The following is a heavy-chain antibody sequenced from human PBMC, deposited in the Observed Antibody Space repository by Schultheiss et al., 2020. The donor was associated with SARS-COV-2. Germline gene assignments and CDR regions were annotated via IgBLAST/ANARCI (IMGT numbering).Heavy chain of an antibody. Sequence: SETLSLTCTVSGGSISSGGYYWSWIRQHPGKGLEWIGYIYYSGSTYYNPSLKSRVTISVDTSKNQFSLKLSSVTAVDTAVYYCARKPSVASHFDYWGQGTLVTVSS. CDR3: ARKPSVASHFDY. V-gene: IGHV4-31*03. D-gene: IGHD6-6*01. CDR1: GGSISSGGYY. CDR2: IYYSGST. J-gene: IGHJ4*02.